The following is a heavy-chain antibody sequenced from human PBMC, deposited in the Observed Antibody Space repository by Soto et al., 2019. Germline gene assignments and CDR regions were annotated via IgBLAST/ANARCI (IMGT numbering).Heavy chain of an antibody. J-gene: IGHJ4*02. V-gene: IGHV4-38-2*01. CDR3: VSWVSAHFDN. CDR2: FHRSGST. Sequence: PSETLSLTCDVSADSGAAGHYWGWIRQPPGKGLEWLGCFHRSGSTYYRPSLKSRLAISFDKSRNTIALQMSNLRAEDTALYYCVSWVSAHFDNWGQGTLVTVSS. CDR1: ADSGAAGHY. D-gene: IGHD2-8*01.